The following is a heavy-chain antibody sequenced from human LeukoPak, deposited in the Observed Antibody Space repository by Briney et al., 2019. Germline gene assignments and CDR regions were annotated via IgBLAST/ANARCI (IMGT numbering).Heavy chain of an antibody. J-gene: IGHJ4*02. CDR2: IYYNGNT. Sequence: SETLSLTCTVSGGSISSSSSYWGWIRQAPGKGLEWLGNIYYNGNTYYNPSFKSRVAMSIDTSKNPFSLKVSSVTAADTAVYFCARLVETFDYWGQGTLVTVSS. V-gene: IGHV4-39*01. CDR3: ARLVETFDY. CDR1: GGSISSSSSY.